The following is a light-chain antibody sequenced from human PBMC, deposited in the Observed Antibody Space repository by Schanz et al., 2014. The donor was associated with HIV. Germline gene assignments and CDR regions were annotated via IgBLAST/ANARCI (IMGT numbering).Light chain of an antibody. J-gene: IGKJ4*01. CDR2: GAS. V-gene: IGKV3D-20*02. CDR1: QTISSAY. Sequence: EIVLTQSPGTLSLSPGERATLSCRASQTISSAYLAWYQQRPGQAPRLLIYGASSRATGIPDRFSGSGSGTDFTLTISRLEPEDSAVYYCQQRSSWPPRLTFGGGTKVEIK. CDR3: QQRSSWPPRLT.